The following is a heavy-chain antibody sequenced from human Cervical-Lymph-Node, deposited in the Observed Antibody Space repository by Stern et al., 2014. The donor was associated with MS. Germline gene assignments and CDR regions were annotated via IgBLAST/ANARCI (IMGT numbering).Heavy chain of an antibody. V-gene: IGHV4-39*01. CDR2: IYYSGST. Sequence: QLQLQESGPGLVKPSETLSLTCTVSGGSISSSSYYWGWIRQPPGKGLEWIGSIYYSGSTSSTRSLKCRVPIPVDTSNTQFSLNLGSVTAADTAVYYCARPRGTDSLRNVEYFDYWGQGTPVTVSS. CDR3: ARPRGTDSLRNVEYFDY. CDR1: GGSISSSSYY. J-gene: IGHJ4*02. D-gene: IGHD1-14*01.